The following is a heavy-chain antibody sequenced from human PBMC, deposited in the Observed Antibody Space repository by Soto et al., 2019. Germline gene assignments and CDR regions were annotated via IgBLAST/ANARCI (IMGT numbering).Heavy chain of an antibody. V-gene: IGHV3-15*01. CDR1: GFTFSNAW. D-gene: IGHD2-21*01. J-gene: IGHJ4*02. CDR3: TTELEIDTSYFYY. CDR2: IKSKTDGGTT. Sequence: EVQLVESGGGLVKPGGSLRLSCAASGFTFSNAWMSWVRQAPGKGLEWVGRIKSKTDGGTTDYAAPVKGRFTISRDYSITTLYLQMNSLKTADTAMYYCTTELEIDTSYFYYRGQGTLVTVSS.